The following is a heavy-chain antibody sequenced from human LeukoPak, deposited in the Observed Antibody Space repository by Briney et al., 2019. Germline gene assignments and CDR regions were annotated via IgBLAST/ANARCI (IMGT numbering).Heavy chain of an antibody. CDR1: GGSISSSSYY. CDR2: IYYSGNT. Sequence: SETLSLTCTVSGGSISSSSYYWDWIRQPPAKGLEWIGAIYYSGNTNYNPSLKSRVTISVDTSKNQSSLKLSSVTAADTAVYYCARHRIPAALASAFDYWGQGTLVTVSS. V-gene: IGHV4-39*01. D-gene: IGHD2-2*01. J-gene: IGHJ4*02. CDR3: ARHRIPAALASAFDY.